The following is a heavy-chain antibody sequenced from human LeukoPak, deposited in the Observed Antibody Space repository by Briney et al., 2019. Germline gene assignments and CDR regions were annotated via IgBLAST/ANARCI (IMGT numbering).Heavy chain of an antibody. CDR1: GFTFSSYS. Sequence: GGSLRLSCAASGFTFSSYSMNWVRQAPGKGLEWVSSISSSSSYTYYADSVKGRFTISRDNAKNSLYLQMNSLRAEDTAVYYCARDFDYDILTSAAFDPWGQGTLVTVSS. D-gene: IGHD3-9*01. J-gene: IGHJ5*02. V-gene: IGHV3-21*01. CDR2: ISSSSSYT. CDR3: ARDFDYDILTSAAFDP.